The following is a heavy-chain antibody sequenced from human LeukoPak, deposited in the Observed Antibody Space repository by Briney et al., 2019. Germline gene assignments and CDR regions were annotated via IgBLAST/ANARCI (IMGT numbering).Heavy chain of an antibody. CDR2: IIPSFGSA. D-gene: IGHD2-8*01. CDR1: GGTFSSYA. V-gene: IGHV1-69*06. J-gene: IGHJ3*02. CDR3: AGGVGYCTNDVCRMGAFDI. Sequence: GASVKVSCKASGGTFSSYAISWVRQAPGQGLEWMGGIIPSFGSANYAQNFQGRVTITADKSTSTTYMGLSSLRSEDTAVYYCAGGVGYCTNDVCRMGAFDIWGQGTMVTVSS.